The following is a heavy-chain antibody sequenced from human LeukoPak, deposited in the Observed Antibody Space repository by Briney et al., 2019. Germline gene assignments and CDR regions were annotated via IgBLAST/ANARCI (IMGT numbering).Heavy chain of an antibody. CDR2: IRGAEGGT. CDR3: AKAFSSGWSPFDY. V-gene: IGHV3-23*01. CDR1: GFTINTFT. D-gene: IGHD6-19*01. J-gene: IGHJ4*02. Sequence: GGSLRLSCAASGFTINTFTMNWVRQAPGKGLEWVSTIRGAEGGTYYADSVKGRFTISRDNSENTLYLQMNYLREEDTALYYCAKAFSSGWSPFDYWGQGALVTVSS.